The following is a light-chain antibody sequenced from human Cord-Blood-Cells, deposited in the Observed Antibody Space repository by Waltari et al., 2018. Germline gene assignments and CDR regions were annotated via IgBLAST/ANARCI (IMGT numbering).Light chain of an antibody. CDR2: DAS. J-gene: IGKJ1*01. Sequence: DIQMTKSPSTLSAPVGDRVTITCRASQSISSWLAWDQQKPGKAPKLLIYDASSWESGVPSRFSGSGSGTEFTLTIISLQPDDFATYYCQQYNSYSWTFGQGTKVEIK. CDR3: QQYNSYSWT. CDR1: QSISSW. V-gene: IGKV1-5*01.